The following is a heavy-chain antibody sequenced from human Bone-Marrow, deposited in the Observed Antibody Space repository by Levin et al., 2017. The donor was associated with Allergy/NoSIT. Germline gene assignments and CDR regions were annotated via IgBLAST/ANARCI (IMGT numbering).Heavy chain of an antibody. CDR2: IIPILGMT. CDR1: GDTFSNYA. Sequence: ASVKVSCKASGDTFSNYAINWVRQAPGQGLEWMGRIIPILGMTNYAQKFQGRVTITADKSTRIVYMDLSSLRSEDTAVYYSATVSRRVAGGYYGMDVWGQGTTVTVSS. D-gene: IGHD6-19*01. V-gene: IGHV1-69*04. J-gene: IGHJ6*02. CDR3: ATVSRRVAGGYYGMDV.